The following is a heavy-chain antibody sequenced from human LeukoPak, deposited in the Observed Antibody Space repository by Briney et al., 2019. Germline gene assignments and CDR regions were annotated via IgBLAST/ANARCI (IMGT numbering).Heavy chain of an antibody. J-gene: IGHJ4*02. Sequence: PGGSLRLSCAASGFTFDDYTMHWVRQAPGKGLEWVSVIRWDGSNTYYIDSVKGRFTISRDNSKNSLYLQMNSLRTEDTALYYCAKASNGHAHFDYWGQGTLVTVSS. V-gene: IGHV3-43*01. CDR2: IRWDGSNT. CDR3: AKASNGHAHFDY. CDR1: GFTFDDYT. D-gene: IGHD2-8*01.